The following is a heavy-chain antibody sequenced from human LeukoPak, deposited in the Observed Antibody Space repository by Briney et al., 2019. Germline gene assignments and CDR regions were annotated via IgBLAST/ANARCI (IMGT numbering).Heavy chain of an antibody. J-gene: IGHJ4*02. CDR2: ISSSSSYI. CDR3: AKLATYYYDSSGYFDY. V-gene: IGHV3-21*04. Sequence: GGSLRLSCAASGFTFSSYSMNWVRQAPGKGLEWVSSISSSSSYINYADSVKGRFTISRDNSKNTLYLQMNSLRAEDTAVYYCAKLATYYYDSSGYFDYWGQGTLVTVSS. CDR1: GFTFSSYS. D-gene: IGHD3-22*01.